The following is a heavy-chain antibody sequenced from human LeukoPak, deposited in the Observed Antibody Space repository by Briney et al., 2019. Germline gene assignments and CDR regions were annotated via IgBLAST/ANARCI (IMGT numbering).Heavy chain of an antibody. Sequence: PGGSLRLSCAASGFAFSSYAMSWVRQTPGKGLEWVSAISGGGGSTYYADSVKGRFTISRDNSKNTLYLQMNSLRAEDTAVYYCARDLSHGSGGPFDYWGQGTLVTVSS. D-gene: IGHD3-10*01. V-gene: IGHV3-23*01. CDR2: ISGGGGST. CDR3: ARDLSHGSGGPFDY. J-gene: IGHJ4*02. CDR1: GFAFSSYA.